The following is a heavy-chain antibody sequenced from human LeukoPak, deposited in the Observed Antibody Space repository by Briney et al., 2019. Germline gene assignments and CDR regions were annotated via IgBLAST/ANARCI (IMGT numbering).Heavy chain of an antibody. CDR1: GFTFSSYG. Sequence: GRSLRLSCAASGFTFSSYGMHWVRQAPGKRLEWVAVIWYDGSNKYYADSVKGRFTISRDNSKNTLYLQMNSLRAEDTAVYYCAKLYYCSSTSCYNAGSAFDIWGQGTMVTVSS. J-gene: IGHJ3*02. V-gene: IGHV3-33*06. CDR2: IWYDGSNK. CDR3: AKLYYCSSTSCYNAGSAFDI. D-gene: IGHD2-2*02.